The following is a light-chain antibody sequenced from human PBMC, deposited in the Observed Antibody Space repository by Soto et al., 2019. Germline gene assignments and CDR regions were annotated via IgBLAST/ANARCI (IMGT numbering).Light chain of an antibody. J-gene: IGKJ5*01. CDR2: DAS. CDR3: QQRDTWPIT. V-gene: IGKV3-11*01. CDR1: QSVSRY. Sequence: EIVLTQSPATLSLSPGERATLSCRASQSVSRYLAWYQQKPGQAPRFLMFDASNRATGVPARFSGSGSGTDFTLTISSLAPEDFAVYYCQQRDTWPITFGQGTRLEIK.